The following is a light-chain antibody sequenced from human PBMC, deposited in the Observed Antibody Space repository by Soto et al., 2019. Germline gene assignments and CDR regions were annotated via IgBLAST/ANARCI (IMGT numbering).Light chain of an antibody. V-gene: IGKV3-11*01. CDR3: QQRNKWPPVT. CDR2: DAS. Sequence: ESVLTQSPATLSLSPGARATLSCRASPSVSNSLAWYQHNPGQAPRLLIYDASNRATGVPTRFSGSGSGTDFTLTISSLEPEDLAVYYCQQRNKWPPVTVGGGTKVDIK. J-gene: IGKJ4*01. CDR1: PSVSNS.